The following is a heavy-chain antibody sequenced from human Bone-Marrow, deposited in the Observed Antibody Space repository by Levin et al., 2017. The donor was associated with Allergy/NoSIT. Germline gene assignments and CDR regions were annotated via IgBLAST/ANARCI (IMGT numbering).Heavy chain of an antibody. CDR2: IYHSGPT. V-gene: IGHV4-30-2*01. D-gene: IGHD2-2*01. J-gene: IGHJ6*02. CDR1: GGSISHGDYS. CDR3: AKGPIPINYYYGMDV. Sequence: SETLSLTCAVSGGSISHGDYSWNWIRQTPGKGLEWIGYIYHSGPTFYNPSLKSRVSLSLDKSKSQLSLTLTSVTAADTAVYYCAKGPIPINYYYGMDVWGQGTTVTVSS.